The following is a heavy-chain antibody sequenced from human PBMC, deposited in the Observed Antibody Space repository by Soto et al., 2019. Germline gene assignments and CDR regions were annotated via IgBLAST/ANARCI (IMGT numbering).Heavy chain of an antibody. CDR3: ARVFGDFWSGYYFDY. J-gene: IGHJ4*02. Sequence: PSETLSLTCTVSGGTISSYYWSWIRQPPGKGLEWIGYIYYSGSTNYNPSLKSRVTISVDTSKNQFSLKLSSVTAADTAVYYCARVFGDFWSGYYFDYWVQGTLVTVTP. V-gene: IGHV4-59*01. CDR1: GGTISSYY. CDR2: IYYSGST. D-gene: IGHD3-3*01.